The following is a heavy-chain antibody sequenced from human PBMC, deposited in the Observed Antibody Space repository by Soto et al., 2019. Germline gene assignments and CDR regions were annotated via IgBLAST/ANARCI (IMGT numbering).Heavy chain of an antibody. J-gene: IGHJ6*02. CDR1: GYTFTSYG. CDR2: ISAYNGNT. CDR3: ARGRTRQWELLSTSV. Sequence: QVQLVQSGAEVKKPGASVKVSCKASGYTFTSYGISWVRQAPGQGLEWMGWISAYNGNTNYAQKLQGRGTMTTDTSPGTAYMELRSLRSDDTAVYYCARGRTRQWELLSTSVWGQGTTVTVSS. V-gene: IGHV1-18*01. D-gene: IGHD1-26*01.